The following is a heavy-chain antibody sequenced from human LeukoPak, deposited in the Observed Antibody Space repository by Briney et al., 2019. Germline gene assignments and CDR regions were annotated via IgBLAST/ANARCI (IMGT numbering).Heavy chain of an antibody. CDR3: ARGNDYGDY. Sequence: GGSLRLSCAASGFTFSSYAMSWVRQAPGKGLEWVSAISGSGGSTYYADSVKGRFTISRDNSKNTLYLQMGSLRAEDMAVYYCARGNDYGDYWGQGTLVTVST. CDR2: ISGSGGST. D-gene: IGHD2-8*01. V-gene: IGHV3-23*01. CDR1: GFTFSSYA. J-gene: IGHJ4*02.